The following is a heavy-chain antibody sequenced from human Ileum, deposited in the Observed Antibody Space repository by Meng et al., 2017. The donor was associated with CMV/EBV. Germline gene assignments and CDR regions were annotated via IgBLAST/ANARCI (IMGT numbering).Heavy chain of an antibody. CDR3: ARDCCHYRSWFDP. D-gene: IGHD3-10*01. Sequence: QRQPQGSGPGLVKPSETLSLTCPVSGDSINSNIFYWGWIRQPPGKGLEWIGTIHYSGSAYYNPSLKSRVTISLDTSKNQFSLNLSSVTAADTAVYYCARDCCHYRSWFDPWGQGILVTVSS. J-gene: IGHJ5*02. V-gene: IGHV4-39*07. CDR1: GDSINSNIFY. CDR2: IHYSGSA.